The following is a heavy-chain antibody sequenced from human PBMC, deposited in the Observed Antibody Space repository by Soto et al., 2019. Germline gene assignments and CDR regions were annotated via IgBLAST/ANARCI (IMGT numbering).Heavy chain of an antibody. CDR3: ARQWELLPRPFDP. J-gene: IGHJ5*02. CDR1: GYTFTGYY. D-gene: IGHD1-26*01. V-gene: IGHV1-2*02. Sequence: QVQLVQSGAEVKKPGASVKVSCKASGYTFTGYYMHWVRQAPGQGLEWMGWINPNSGGTNYAQKSQGRVTMTRDTSISTAYMELSRLRSDDTAVYYCARQWELLPRPFDPWGQGTLVTVSS. CDR2: INPNSGGT.